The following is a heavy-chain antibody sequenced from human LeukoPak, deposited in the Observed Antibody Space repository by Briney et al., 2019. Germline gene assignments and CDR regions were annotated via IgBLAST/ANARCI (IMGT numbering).Heavy chain of an antibody. J-gene: IGHJ5*02. D-gene: IGHD2-15*01. CDR3: ASSGVVVAATPGHSWFDP. CDR2: INHSGST. V-gene: IGHV4-34*01. Sequence: SETLSLTCAVYGGSFSGYYWSWIRLPPGKGLEWIGEINHSGSTNYNPSLKSRVTISVDTSKNQFSLKLSSVTAADTAVYYCASSGVVVAATPGHSWFDPWGQGTLVTVSS. CDR1: GGSFSGYY.